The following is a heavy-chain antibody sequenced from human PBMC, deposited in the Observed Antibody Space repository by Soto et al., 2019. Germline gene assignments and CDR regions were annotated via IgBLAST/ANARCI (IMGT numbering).Heavy chain of an antibody. V-gene: IGHV3-15*07. CDR3: TTVFYDSSGNPDY. D-gene: IGHD3-22*01. CDR1: GFTFTNAW. Sequence: EVQLVESGGGLVKPGGSLRLSCTASGFTFTNAWMNWVRQAPGKGLEWVGRIKRKTDGGTTDYAAPVEGRFSISRDDSKNILYLQINSLKTEDTAVYYCTTVFYDSSGNPDYWGQGTLVTVSS. CDR2: IKRKTDGGTT. J-gene: IGHJ4*02.